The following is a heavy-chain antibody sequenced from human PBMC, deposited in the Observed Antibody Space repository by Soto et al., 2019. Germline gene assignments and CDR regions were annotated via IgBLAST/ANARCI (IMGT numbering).Heavy chain of an antibody. Sequence: QVQLQQWGAGLLKPSETLSLTCAVYNGPFSGYYWTWIRQSPGGGLEWIGEINYGGATKYNSSLKSRVAISLDTSKSQFSLNLTSVTAADTAVYYCARGVLSSSWYNWFDTWGQGTLVAVSS. J-gene: IGHJ5*02. CDR1: NGPFSGYY. D-gene: IGHD6-13*01. V-gene: IGHV4-34*01. CDR3: ARGVLSSSWYNWFDT. CDR2: INYGGAT.